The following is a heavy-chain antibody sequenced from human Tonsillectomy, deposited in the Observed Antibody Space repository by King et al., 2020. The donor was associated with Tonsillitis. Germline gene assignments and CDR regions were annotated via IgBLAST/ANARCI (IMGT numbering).Heavy chain of an antibody. CDR2: IKQDGSEK. D-gene: IGHD3-22*01. Sequence: VQLVESGGGLVQPGGSLRLSCAASGFTFSAYWMTWVRQAPGKGLEWLANIKQDGSEKYYVDSVKYRFTISRDNGKNSLYLQRNSLRDEDTAVYYCARGDGGLDYWGQGTLVTVSS. CDR3: ARGDGGLDY. CDR1: GFTFSAYW. J-gene: IGHJ4*02. V-gene: IGHV3-7*03.